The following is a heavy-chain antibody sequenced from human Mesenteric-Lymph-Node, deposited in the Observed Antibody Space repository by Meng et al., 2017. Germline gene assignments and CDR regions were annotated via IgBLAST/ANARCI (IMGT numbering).Heavy chain of an antibody. J-gene: IGHJ4*02. CDR1: GFTFSSYS. Sequence: GESLKISCAASGFTFSSYSMNWVRQAPGKGLEWVSSISSSSSYIYYADSVKGRFTISRDNAKNSLYLQMNSLRAEDTAVYYCATTEYSSSSNTDYWGQGTLVTVSS. CDR2: ISSSSSYI. CDR3: ATTEYSSSSNTDY. V-gene: IGHV3-21*01. D-gene: IGHD6-6*01.